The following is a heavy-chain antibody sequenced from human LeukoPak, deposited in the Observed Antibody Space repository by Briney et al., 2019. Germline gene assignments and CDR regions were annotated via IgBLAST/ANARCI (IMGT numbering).Heavy chain of an antibody. CDR1: GYTFSDHY. J-gene: IGHJ6*03. V-gene: IGHV1-2*02. Sequence: ASVKVSCKASGYTFSDHYVFWLRQAPGQGPEWMGWVNPKSGGTQYVQKFRGRVTMTRDTSMTTAYMELSNLTSDDTAVYYCARAITKLSYYYYYYMDVWGKGTTVTVSS. CDR2: VNPKSGGT. D-gene: IGHD3-16*01. CDR3: ARAITKLSYYYYYYMDV.